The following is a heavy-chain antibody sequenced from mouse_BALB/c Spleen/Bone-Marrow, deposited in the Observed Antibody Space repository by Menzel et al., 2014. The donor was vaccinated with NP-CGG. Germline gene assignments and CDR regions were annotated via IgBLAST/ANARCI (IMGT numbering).Heavy chain of an antibody. Sequence: QVQLKESGPGLVAPSQSLSITCTVSGFSLTGYGINWVRQPPGKGLEWLGMIWGDGNTDYNSALKSRLSISKDNSKSQVFLKMNGLQTDDTARYYCARAPGYDLYYAMDYWGQGTSVTVSS. CDR1: GFSLTGYG. CDR3: ARAPGYDLYYAMDY. CDR2: IWGDGNT. J-gene: IGHJ4*01. V-gene: IGHV2-6-7*01. D-gene: IGHD1-2*01.